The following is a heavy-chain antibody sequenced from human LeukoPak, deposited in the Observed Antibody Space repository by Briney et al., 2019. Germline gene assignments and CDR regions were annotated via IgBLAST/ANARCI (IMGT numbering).Heavy chain of an antibody. CDR1: GYTFIDYY. CDR2: INPSGGST. Sequence: GASVKVSCKTSGYTFIDYYMHWVRQAPGQGLEWMGIINPSGGSTSYAQKFQGRVTLTRDTSTSTVYMELSSLRSEDTAVYYCARDYGGNDGFDYWGQGTLVTVPS. D-gene: IGHD4-23*01. CDR3: ARDYGGNDGFDY. J-gene: IGHJ4*02. V-gene: IGHV1-46*01.